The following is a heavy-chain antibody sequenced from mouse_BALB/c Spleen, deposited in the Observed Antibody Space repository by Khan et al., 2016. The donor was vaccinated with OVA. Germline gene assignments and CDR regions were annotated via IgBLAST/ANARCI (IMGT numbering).Heavy chain of an antibody. D-gene: IGHD2-10*01. CDR3: TRQPYYHYNIMDY. CDR1: GFSLTNYG. CDR2: NWSDGST. Sequence: QVQLKESGPGLVAPSQSLSITCTISGFSLTNYGVHWVRQPPGKGLEWLVVNWSDGSTTYNSALKSRLTISKDNSKSQVFLKMNSLQTDDTAMYFCTRQPYYHYNIMDYWGQGTSVTVSS. V-gene: IGHV2-6-1*01. J-gene: IGHJ4*01.